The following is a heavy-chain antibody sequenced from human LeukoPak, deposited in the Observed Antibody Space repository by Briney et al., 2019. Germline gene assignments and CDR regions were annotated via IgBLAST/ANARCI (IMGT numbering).Heavy chain of an antibody. D-gene: IGHD2-21*01. Sequence: PGGSLRLSCEVSGFTFRNYEMNWVRQAPGKGLEWVSYISVSGSTIHYAESVKGRFTISRDNDKSSLYLQMNSLRAEDTAVYYCAKQPYNYYYLDVWGKGTTVTVSS. CDR2: ISVSGSTI. CDR3: AKQPYNYYYLDV. J-gene: IGHJ6*03. V-gene: IGHV3-48*03. CDR1: GFTFRNYE.